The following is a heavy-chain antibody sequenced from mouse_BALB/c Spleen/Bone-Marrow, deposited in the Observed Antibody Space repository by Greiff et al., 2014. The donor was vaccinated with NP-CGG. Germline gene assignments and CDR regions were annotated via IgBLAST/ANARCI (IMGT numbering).Heavy chain of an antibody. CDR1: GFNIKDTY. D-gene: IGHD1-1*01. CDR3: ARCYYGSSYFDY. J-gene: IGHJ2*01. V-gene: IGHV14-3*02. Sequence: VQLQQSWAELVKPGASVKLSCTASGFNIKDTYMHWVKQRPEQGLEWIGRIDPANGNTKYDPKFQGKATITADTSSNTAYLQLSSLTSEDTAVYYCARCYYGSSYFDYWGQGTTLTVSS. CDR2: IDPANGNT.